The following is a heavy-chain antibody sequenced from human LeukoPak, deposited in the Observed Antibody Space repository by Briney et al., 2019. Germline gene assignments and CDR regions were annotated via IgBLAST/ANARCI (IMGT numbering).Heavy chain of an antibody. D-gene: IGHD2-2*01. CDR1: GFTFRSYA. V-gene: IGHV3-23*01. CDR2: ISGSGGST. J-gene: IGHJ4*02. CDR3: AKDQDIVVVPAAQD. Sequence: GVSLRLSCAASGFTFRSYAMSWVRQAQGKGLEWVSAISGSGGSTYYADSVKGRFTISRDNSKNTLYLQMNSLRAEDTAVYYCAKDQDIVVVPAAQDWGQGTLVTVSS.